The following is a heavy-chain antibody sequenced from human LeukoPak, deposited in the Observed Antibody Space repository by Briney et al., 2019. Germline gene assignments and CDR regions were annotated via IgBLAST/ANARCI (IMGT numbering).Heavy chain of an antibody. CDR2: INTDGSRT. J-gene: IGHJ5*01. Sequence: GGSLRLSCAASGFTFSSSWMHWARQAPGKGLVWVSRINTDGSRTDHADSVKGRFTISRDNAKDTLYLQMSSLRAEDTAVYYCVRGFGGRTDSWGQGTEVTVSS. V-gene: IGHV3-74*01. CDR3: VRGFGGRTDS. D-gene: IGHD2-15*01. CDR1: GFTFSSSW.